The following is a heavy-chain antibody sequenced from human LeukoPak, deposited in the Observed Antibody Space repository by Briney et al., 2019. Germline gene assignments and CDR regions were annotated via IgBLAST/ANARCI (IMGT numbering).Heavy chain of an antibody. Sequence: SQTLSLTCTVSGGSISSGSYYWSWIRQPAGEGLEWIGRIYTSGSTNYNPSLKSRVTISADTSKNQFSLKLSSVTAADTAVYYCARGLAAAAHDYWGQGTLVTVSS. D-gene: IGHD6-13*01. CDR1: GGSISSGSYY. CDR2: IYTSGST. CDR3: ARGLAAAAHDY. J-gene: IGHJ4*02. V-gene: IGHV4-61*02.